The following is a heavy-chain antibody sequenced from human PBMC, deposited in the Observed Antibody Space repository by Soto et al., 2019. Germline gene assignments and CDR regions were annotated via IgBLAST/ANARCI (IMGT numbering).Heavy chain of an antibody. V-gene: IGHV1-3*01. Sequence: QVPLVQSGAEVKKPGASVKVSCKASGYTFTSYAMHWVRQAPGQRLEWMGWINAGNGNTKYSQKFQGRVTITRDTSASTAYMELSSLRSEDTAVYYCARSAVYCSGGSCFDFDYWGQGTLVTVSS. CDR3: ARSAVYCSGGSCFDFDY. CDR2: INAGNGNT. CDR1: GYTFTSYA. D-gene: IGHD2-15*01. J-gene: IGHJ4*02.